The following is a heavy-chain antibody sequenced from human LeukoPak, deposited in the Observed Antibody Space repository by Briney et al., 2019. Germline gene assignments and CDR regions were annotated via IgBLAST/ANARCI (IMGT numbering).Heavy chain of an antibody. D-gene: IGHD1-26*01. V-gene: IGHV4-61*02. CDR2: IYTSGST. Sequence: SETLSLTCTVSGGSISSGTYYWSWVRQPAGKGLEWIGRIYTSGSTNYNPSLKSRVTISVDTSKNQFSLKLSSVTAADTAVYYCARGHRWELALDYWGQGTLVTVSS. J-gene: IGHJ4*02. CDR1: GGSISSGTYY. CDR3: ARGHRWELALDY.